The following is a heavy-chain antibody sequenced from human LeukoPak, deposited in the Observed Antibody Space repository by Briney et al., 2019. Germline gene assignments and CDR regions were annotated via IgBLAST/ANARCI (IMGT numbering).Heavy chain of an antibody. Sequence: TSETLSLTCTVSGGSISSYYWSWIRQPPGKGLEWIGYIYYSGSTNYNPSLKSRVTISVDTSKNQFSLKLRSVTAADTAVYYCANGGYCSVTSCYPKWFDPWGQGTLVTVSS. V-gene: IGHV4-59*01. J-gene: IGHJ5*02. CDR2: IYYSGST. CDR3: ANGGYCSVTSCYPKWFDP. D-gene: IGHD2-2*01. CDR1: GGSISSYY.